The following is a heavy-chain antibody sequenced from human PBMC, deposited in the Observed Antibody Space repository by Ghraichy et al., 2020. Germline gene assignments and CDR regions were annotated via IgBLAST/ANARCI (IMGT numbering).Heavy chain of an antibody. J-gene: IGHJ4*02. D-gene: IGHD4-23*01. CDR2: IRTSSDI. CDR1: GFTFSNFA. Sequence: GGSLRLSCAASGFTFSNFALNWVRQAPGKGLEWISYIRTSSDIYYADSVKGRFTISRDNAKNSLYLQMNSLRDEDTALYYCSRDSESTGGNLIFHYWGQGTLVPVSP. CDR3: SRDSESTGGNLIFHY. V-gene: IGHV3-48*02.